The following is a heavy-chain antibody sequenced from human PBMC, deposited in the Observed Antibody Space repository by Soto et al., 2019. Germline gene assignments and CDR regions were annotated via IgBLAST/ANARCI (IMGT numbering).Heavy chain of an antibody. J-gene: IGHJ5*02. CDR2: MSLYNGNT. V-gene: IGHV1-18*01. CDR3: ARDPGGATGFDP. CDR1: GYIFITFG. Sequence: QVQLVQSGPEVKKPGASVKVSCRASGYIFITFGISWVRQAPGQGPEWMGRMSLYNGNTNYGRKFQGRVTMTVDTSTHTAYMELRSLRSDDTAVYYCARDPGGATGFDPWGQGTLVTVSS. D-gene: IGHD3-10*01.